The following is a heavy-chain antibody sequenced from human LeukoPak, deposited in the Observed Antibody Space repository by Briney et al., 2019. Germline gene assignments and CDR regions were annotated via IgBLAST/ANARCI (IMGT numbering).Heavy chain of an antibody. D-gene: IGHD6-19*01. V-gene: IGHV3-30*02. CDR1: GFTFSSYG. J-gene: IGHJ3*02. CDR2: IRYDGSNK. Sequence: GGSLRLSCAASGFTFSSYGMHWVRQAPGKGLEWVAFIRYDGSNKYYADSVKGRFTISRDNSKNTLYLQMNSLRAEDTAVYYCAKVTRVAVAPLGAFDIWGQGTMVTVSS. CDR3: AKVTRVAVAPLGAFDI.